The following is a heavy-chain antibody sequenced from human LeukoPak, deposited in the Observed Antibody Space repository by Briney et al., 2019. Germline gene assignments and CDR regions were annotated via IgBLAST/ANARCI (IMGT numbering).Heavy chain of an antibody. CDR2: IYYSGST. V-gene: IGHV4-39*07. CDR3: ARASPTTVVTPDLFDY. Sequence: SETLSLTCTVSGGSISSSSYYWGWIRQPPGKGLEWIGSIYYSGSTYYNPSLKSRVTISVDTSKNQFSLKLSSVAAADTAVYYCARASPTTVVTPDLFDYWGQGTLVTVSS. CDR1: GGSISSSSYY. D-gene: IGHD4-23*01. J-gene: IGHJ4*02.